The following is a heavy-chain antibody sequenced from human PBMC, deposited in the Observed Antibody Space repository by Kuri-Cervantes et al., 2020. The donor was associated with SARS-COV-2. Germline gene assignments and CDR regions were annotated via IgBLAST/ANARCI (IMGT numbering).Heavy chain of an antibody. D-gene: IGHD3-3*02. V-gene: IGHV4-31*02. CDR3: ARVISSVNYYGMDV. CDR2: IYYSGST. CDR1: GGSIISGGYY. J-gene: IGHJ6*02. Sequence: LRLSCTVSGGSIISGGYYWSWIRQHPGKGLEWIGYIYYSGSTYYKPSLKSRVTISVDTSKNQFALRLSSVTAADTAVYYCARVISSVNYYGMDVWGQGTTVTVSS.